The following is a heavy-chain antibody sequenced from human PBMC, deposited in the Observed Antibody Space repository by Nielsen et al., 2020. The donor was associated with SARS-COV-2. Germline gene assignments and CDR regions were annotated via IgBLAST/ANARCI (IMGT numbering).Heavy chain of an antibody. V-gene: IGHV1-46*01. D-gene: IGHD4-11*01. Sequence: ASVKVSCKASGYTFTSYYMHWVRQAPGQGLEWMGIINPSGGSTSYAQKFQGRVTMTRDTSTSTVYMELSSPRSEDTAVYYCASYSNPREDYFDYWGQGTLVTVSS. CDR2: INPSGGST. CDR3: ASYSNPREDYFDY. CDR1: GYTFTSYY. J-gene: IGHJ4*02.